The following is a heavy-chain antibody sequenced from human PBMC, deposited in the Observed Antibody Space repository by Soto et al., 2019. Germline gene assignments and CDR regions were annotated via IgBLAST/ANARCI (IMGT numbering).Heavy chain of an antibody. CDR3: AKEGPPRDSSSWPYYYYYGMDV. J-gene: IGHJ6*02. CDR1: GFTFDDYT. Sequence: GGSLRLSCAASGFTFDDYTMHWVRQAPGKGLEWVSLISWDGGSTYYADSVKGRFTISRDNSKNSLYLQMNSLRTEDTALYYCAKEGPPRDSSSWPYYYYYGMDVWGQGTTVTVSS. CDR2: ISWDGGST. V-gene: IGHV3-43*01. D-gene: IGHD6-13*01.